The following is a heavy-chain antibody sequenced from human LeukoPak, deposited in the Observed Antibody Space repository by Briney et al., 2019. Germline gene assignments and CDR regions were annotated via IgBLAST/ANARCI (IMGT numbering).Heavy chain of an antibody. CDR2: IYYSGST. Sequence: PSETLSLACTVSGDSISSSSYYWGWIRQPPGKGLEWIGSIYYSGSTNYNPSLKSRVTISVDTSKNQFSLKLDSVTAADTAVYYCARGLVYGYTSAPLEYSGQGSLVTVSS. J-gene: IGHJ4*02. D-gene: IGHD6-25*01. CDR3: ARGLVYGYTSAPLEY. CDR1: GDSISSSSYY. V-gene: IGHV4-39*07.